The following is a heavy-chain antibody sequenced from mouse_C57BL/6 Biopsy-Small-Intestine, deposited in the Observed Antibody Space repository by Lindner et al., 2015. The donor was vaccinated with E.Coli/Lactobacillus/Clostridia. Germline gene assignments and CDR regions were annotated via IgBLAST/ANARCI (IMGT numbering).Heavy chain of an antibody. CDR1: GYTFTSYD. Sequence: QLQESGPELMKPGASVKLSCKASGYTFTSYDINWVKQRPGQGLEWIGWIYPRDGSTKYNEKFKGKATLTVDTSSSTAYMELHSLTSEDSAVYFCARSRDGYPFAYWGQGTLVTVSA. J-gene: IGHJ3*01. CDR2: IYPRDGST. D-gene: IGHD2-3*01. V-gene: IGHV1-85*01. CDR3: ARSRDGYPFAY.